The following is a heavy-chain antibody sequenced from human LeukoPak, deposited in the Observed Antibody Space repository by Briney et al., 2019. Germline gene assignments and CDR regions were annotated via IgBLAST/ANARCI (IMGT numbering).Heavy chain of an antibody. V-gene: IGHV4-38-2*02. Sequence: SETLSLTCIVSGYSISSDYYWGWIRPPPGKGLEWIGNIYHSGSTYYNPSLRSRVTISIDTSKNQFSLKLSSVTAADTAVYYCARAEYSDYDYPLDGFDIWGQGTMVTVSS. J-gene: IGHJ3*02. CDR1: GYSISSDYY. CDR3: ARAEYSDYDYPLDGFDI. D-gene: IGHD5-12*01. CDR2: IYHSGST.